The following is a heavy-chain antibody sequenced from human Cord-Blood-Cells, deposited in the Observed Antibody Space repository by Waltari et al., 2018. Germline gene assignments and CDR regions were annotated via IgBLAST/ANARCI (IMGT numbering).Heavy chain of an antibody. CDR2: IWYDGSNK. Sequence: QVQLVESGGGVVQPGRSLRLSCAASGFTFSSYGMHWFRQAPGKGLGWVAGIWYDGSNKYYADSVKGRFTISRDNSKNTLYLQMNSRRAEDTAVYYCARDRQLVLDYWGQGTLVTVSS. CDR3: ARDRQLVLDY. J-gene: IGHJ4*02. D-gene: IGHD6-13*01. CDR1: GFTFSSYG. V-gene: IGHV3-33*01.